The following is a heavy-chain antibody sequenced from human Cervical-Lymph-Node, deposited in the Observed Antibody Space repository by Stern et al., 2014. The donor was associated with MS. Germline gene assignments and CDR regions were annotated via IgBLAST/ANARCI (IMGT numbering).Heavy chain of an antibody. J-gene: IGHJ3*02. CDR2: IGVGSGNT. D-gene: IGHD3-22*01. V-gene: IGHV1-58*01. CDR1: GFTFTSSA. CDR3: AAEPMYYSDSVGAFDI. Sequence: QLVQSGPEVKKPGASVKVSCKASGFTFTSSAVQWVRQARGPRLEWIGWIGVGSGNTNYAQKFQERVTITRDMSTSTAYMELSSLRSEDTAVYYCAAEPMYYSDSVGAFDIWGQGTMVTVSS.